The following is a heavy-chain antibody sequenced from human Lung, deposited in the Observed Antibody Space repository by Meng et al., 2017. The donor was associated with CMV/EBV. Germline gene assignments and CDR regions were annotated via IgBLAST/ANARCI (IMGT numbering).Heavy chain of an antibody. CDR1: GGSFSGYY. CDR2: INHSGST. J-gene: IGHJ4*01. CDR3: ARGRYDFWSGYYRGYFDD. D-gene: IGHD3-3*01. V-gene: IGHV4-34*01. Sequence: SETLSLTCAVYGGSFSGYYWSWIRQPPGKGLEWIGEINHSGSTNYNPSLKSRVTISVDTSKNQFSLKLSSVTAADTAVYYCARGRYDFWSGYYRGYFDDWGHGQLVHVSS.